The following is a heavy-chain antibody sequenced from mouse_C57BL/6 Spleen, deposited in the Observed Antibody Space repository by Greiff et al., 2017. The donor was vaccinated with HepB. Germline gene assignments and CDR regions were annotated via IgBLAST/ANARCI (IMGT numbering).Heavy chain of an antibody. CDR1: GYTFTGYW. Sequence: QVQLQQPGAELVRPGSSVKLSCKASGYTFTGYWIEWVKQRPGHGLEWIGEILPGSGSTNYNEKFKGKATFTADTSSNTAYMQLSSLTTEDSAIYYCAQTYYDYAFAYWGQGTLVTVSA. D-gene: IGHD2-4*01. CDR2: ILPGSGST. V-gene: IGHV1-9*01. J-gene: IGHJ3*01. CDR3: AQTYYDYAFAY.